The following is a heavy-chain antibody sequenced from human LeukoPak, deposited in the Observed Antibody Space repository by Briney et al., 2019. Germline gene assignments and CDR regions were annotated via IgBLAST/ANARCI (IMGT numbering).Heavy chain of an antibody. Sequence: SETLSLTCSVSGGAISSYYWSWIRQPPGKGLEWIGYIYYSGSTNYNPSLKSRVTISVDTSKNQFSLKLSSVTAADTAVYYCAKTRDGYNYEWGQGTLVTVSS. J-gene: IGHJ4*02. CDR2: IYYSGST. CDR3: AKTRDGYNYE. V-gene: IGHV4-59*01. CDR1: GGAISSYY. D-gene: IGHD5-24*01.